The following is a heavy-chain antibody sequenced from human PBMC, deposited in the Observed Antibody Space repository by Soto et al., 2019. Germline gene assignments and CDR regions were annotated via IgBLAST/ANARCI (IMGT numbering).Heavy chain of an antibody. CDR1: GFTFSSYA. J-gene: IGHJ6*03. Sequence: GGSLRLSCAASGFTFSSYAMSWVRQAPGKGLEWVSAISGSGGSTYYADSVKGRFTISRDNSKNTLYQQMNSLRAEDTAVYYCAKDPGGYDAYYYYYYMDVWGKGTTVTVSS. CDR3: AKDPGGYDAYYYYYYMDV. D-gene: IGHD5-12*01. CDR2: ISGSGGST. V-gene: IGHV3-23*01.